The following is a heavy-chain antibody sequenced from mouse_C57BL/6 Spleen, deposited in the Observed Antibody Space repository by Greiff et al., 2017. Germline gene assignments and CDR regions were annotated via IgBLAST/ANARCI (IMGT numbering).Heavy chain of an antibody. D-gene: IGHD2-3*01. CDR3: ARRGDGYYFDY. Sequence: VQLQQSGPELVKHGASVKISCKAYGYTLTDYYMNWVKQSHGKSLEWIGDINPNNGGTSYNQKFKGKATLTVDKSSSTAYMELRSLTSEDSAVYYCARRGDGYYFDYWGQGTTLTVSS. V-gene: IGHV1-26*01. CDR1: GYTLTDYY. CDR2: INPNNGGT. J-gene: IGHJ2*01.